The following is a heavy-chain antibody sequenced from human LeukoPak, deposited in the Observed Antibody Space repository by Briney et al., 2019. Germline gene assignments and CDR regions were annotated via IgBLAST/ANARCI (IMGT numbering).Heavy chain of an antibody. CDR3: ARELFDFDY. D-gene: IGHD3-10*01. CDR1: GFTFDNFA. Sequence: GGSLRLSCAPSGFTFDNFAMTWVRQAPGKGLEWVSEITGSGGSTYYADSVKGRFTISRDNSKNTPYLQMNSPRAEDTAIYYCARELFDFDYWGQGTLVTVSS. V-gene: IGHV3-23*01. J-gene: IGHJ4*02. CDR2: ITGSGGST.